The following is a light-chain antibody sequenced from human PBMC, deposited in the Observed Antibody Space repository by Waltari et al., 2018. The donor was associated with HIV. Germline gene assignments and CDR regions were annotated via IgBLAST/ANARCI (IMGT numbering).Light chain of an antibody. CDR2: WAS. CDR3: QQYYSNSYT. V-gene: IGKV4-1*01. CDR1: QSVLYSSNNKNY. Sequence: DIVMTQSPESLAVSLGERATINCKSSQSVLYSSNNKNYLAWYQQKPGQPPKLLIYWASTRESGVPDRFSGSGSRTDFTLTISSLQTEDVAVYYCQQYYSNSYTFGQGTKLEIK. J-gene: IGKJ2*01.